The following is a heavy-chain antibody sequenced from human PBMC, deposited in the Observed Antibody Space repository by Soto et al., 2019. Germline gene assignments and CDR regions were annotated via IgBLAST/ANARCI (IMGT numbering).Heavy chain of an antibody. J-gene: IGHJ5*02. Sequence: QLHLQESGSGLVKPSQTLYLTCAVSGGAISSGGYSWSWIRQTPGKCLEGIGYIYHSGSTYYNPSLKSRVTISVDRSKNQFSLTLSSVTAADTAVYYCARVPGPWGQGTLVTVSS. CDR2: IYHSGST. CDR3: ARVPGP. CDR1: GGAISSGGYS. V-gene: IGHV4-30-2*01. D-gene: IGHD3-10*01.